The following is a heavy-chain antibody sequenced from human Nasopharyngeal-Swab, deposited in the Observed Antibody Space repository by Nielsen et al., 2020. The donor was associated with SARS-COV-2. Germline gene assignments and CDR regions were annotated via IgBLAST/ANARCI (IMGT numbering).Heavy chain of an antibody. D-gene: IGHD3-22*01. CDR3: ARDPYDSSGYPYYYGMDV. Sequence: GESLKISCKGSGYTFTGYYMHWVRQAPGQGLEWMGRINPNSGGTNYAQKFQGRVTMTRDTSISTAYMELSRLRSDDTAVYYCARDPYDSSGYPYYYGMDVWGQGTTVTVSS. CDR2: INPNSGGT. J-gene: IGHJ6*02. CDR1: GYTFTGYY. V-gene: IGHV1-2*06.